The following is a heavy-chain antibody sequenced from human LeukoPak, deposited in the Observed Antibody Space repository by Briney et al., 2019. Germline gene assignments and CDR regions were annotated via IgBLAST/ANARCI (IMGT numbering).Heavy chain of an antibody. CDR1: GFTFSSYA. CDR3: TRGGIDYYDSSGYYPLDY. Sequence: GGSLRLSCAASGFTFSSYAMSWVRQAPGKGLEWVGLIRTKAYGGTTDYAASVRGRFTISRDDSKSIAYLQMNSLKTEDTAVYYCTRGGIDYYDSSGYYPLDYWGQGTLVTVSS. CDR2: IRTKAYGGTT. J-gene: IGHJ4*02. D-gene: IGHD3-22*01. V-gene: IGHV3-49*04.